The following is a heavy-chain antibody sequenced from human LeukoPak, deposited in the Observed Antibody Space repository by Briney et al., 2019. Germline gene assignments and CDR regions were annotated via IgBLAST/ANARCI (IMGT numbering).Heavy chain of an antibody. CDR3: ARGRPGDYFDY. J-gene: IGHJ4*02. CDR1: GYTFTGYF. V-gene: IGHV1-2*02. Sequence: AASVKVSCKASGYTFTGYFMHWVRQAPGQGLEWMGWINPNSGGTSYLQNFQGRVTMTRDTSISTAYMDLSRLRSDDTAVYYCARGRPGDYFDYWGQGTLVTVSS. CDR2: INPNSGGT. D-gene: IGHD6-25*01.